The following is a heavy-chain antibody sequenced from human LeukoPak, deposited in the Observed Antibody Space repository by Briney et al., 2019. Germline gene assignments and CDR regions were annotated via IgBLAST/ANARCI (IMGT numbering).Heavy chain of an antibody. D-gene: IGHD6-19*01. V-gene: IGHV1-69*06. CDR3: ARDAKIAVAGPLDY. Sequence: SVKVSCKASGYSFTAYYMHWVRQAPGQGLEWMGGIIPIFGTANYAQKFQGRVTITADKSTSTAYMELSSLRSEDTAVYYCARDAKIAVAGPLDYWGQGTLVTVSS. CDR1: GYSFTAYY. J-gene: IGHJ4*02. CDR2: IIPIFGTA.